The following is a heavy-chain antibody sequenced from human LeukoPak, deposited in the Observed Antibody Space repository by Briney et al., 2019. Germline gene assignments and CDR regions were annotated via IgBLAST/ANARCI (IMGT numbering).Heavy chain of an antibody. CDR2: ISWNSGSI. CDR1: GFTFDDYA. V-gene: IGHV3-9*01. J-gene: IGHJ4*01. CDR3: AKDKGSGWYGSFDY. Sequence: PGRSLRLSCAASGFTFDDYAMHWVRQAPGKGLEWVSGISWNSGSIGYADSVKGRFTISRDNAKNSLYLQMNSLRAEDTALYYCAKDKGSGWYGSFDYWGQEPWSPSPQ. D-gene: IGHD6-19*01.